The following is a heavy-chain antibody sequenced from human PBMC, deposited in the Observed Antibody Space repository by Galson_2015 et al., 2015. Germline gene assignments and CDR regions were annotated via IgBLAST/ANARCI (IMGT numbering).Heavy chain of an antibody. CDR3: AREEVQFLAQTACLDI. J-gene: IGHJ2*01. CDR2: INSDGSAT. D-gene: IGHD3-3*01. Sequence: SLRLSCAASGFTFVSHWMHWVRQAPGKGLVWVSRINSDGSATNYADSVKGRFTISRDNAKNTLYLQMNSLRVEDTAVYYCAREEVQFLAQTACLDIGGLGTLVPVSS. V-gene: IGHV3-74*01. CDR1: GFTFVSHW.